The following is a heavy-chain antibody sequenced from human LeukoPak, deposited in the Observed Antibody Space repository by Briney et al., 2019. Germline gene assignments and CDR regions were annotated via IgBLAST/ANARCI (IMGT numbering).Heavy chain of an antibody. V-gene: IGHV3-48*04. J-gene: IGHJ4*02. CDR3: ARDSPDPPPRRYYYGSGYYFDY. CDR1: GFTFSSYS. Sequence: PGGSLRLSCAASGFTFSSYSMNWVRQAPGKGLEWVSYISSSSSTIYYADSVKGRFTISRDNAKNSLYLQMNSLRAEDTAVYYCARDSPDPPPRRYYYGSGYYFDYWGQGTLVTVSS. D-gene: IGHD3-10*01. CDR2: ISSSSSTI.